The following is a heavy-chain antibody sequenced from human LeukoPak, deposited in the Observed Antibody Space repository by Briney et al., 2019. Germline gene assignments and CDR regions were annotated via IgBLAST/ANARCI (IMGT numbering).Heavy chain of an antibody. D-gene: IGHD6-13*01. CDR3: AKDIAAAGTAPHY. V-gene: IGHV3-9*01. Sequence: GRSLRLSCAASGFTFDDYAMHWVRQAPGKGLKWVSGISWNSGSIGYADSVKGRFTISRDNAKNSLYLQMNSLRAEDTALYYCAKDIAAAGTAPHYWGQGTLVTVSS. CDR2: ISWNSGSI. J-gene: IGHJ4*02. CDR1: GFTFDDYA.